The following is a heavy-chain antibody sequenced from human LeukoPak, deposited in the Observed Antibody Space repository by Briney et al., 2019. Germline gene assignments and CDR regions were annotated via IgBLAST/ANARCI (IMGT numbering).Heavy chain of an antibody. CDR2: INPNSGGT. J-gene: IGHJ3*02. Sequence: ASVKVSCKASGYTFTGYYMHWVRQAPGQGLEWMGWINPNSGGTNYAQKFQGRVTMTRDTSISTAYMELSRLRSDDTAVYYCARGGCSSTSCYAFDIWGQGTMVTVSS. D-gene: IGHD2-2*01. V-gene: IGHV1-2*02. CDR3: ARGGCSSTSCYAFDI. CDR1: GYTFTGYY.